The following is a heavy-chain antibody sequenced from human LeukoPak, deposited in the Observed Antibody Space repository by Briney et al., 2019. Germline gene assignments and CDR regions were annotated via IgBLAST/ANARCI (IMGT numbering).Heavy chain of an antibody. V-gene: IGHV3-48*04. CDR2: ISSSSSTI. D-gene: IGHD3-22*01. CDR1: GFTFSSYS. J-gene: IGHJ4*02. Sequence: GGSLRLSCAASGFTFSSYSMNWVRQAPGKGLEWVSYISSSSSTIYYADSVKGRFTISRDNAKNSLYLQMNSLRAEDTAVYYCAKDRTMIVLSELFDYWGQGTLVTVSS. CDR3: AKDRTMIVLSELFDY.